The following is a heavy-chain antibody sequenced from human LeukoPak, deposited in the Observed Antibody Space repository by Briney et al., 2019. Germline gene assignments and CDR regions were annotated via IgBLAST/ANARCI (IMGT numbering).Heavy chain of an antibody. V-gene: IGHV3-30*03. CDR1: GFTFSSYG. J-gene: IGHJ4*02. CDR2: ISYDGSNK. CDR3: ASTYYFDY. Sequence: GRSLRLSCAASGFTFSSYGMHWVRQAPGKGLEGVAVISYDGSNKYYADSVKGRFTISRDNSKNTLYLQMNSLRAEDTAVYYCASTYYFDYWGQGTLVTVSS.